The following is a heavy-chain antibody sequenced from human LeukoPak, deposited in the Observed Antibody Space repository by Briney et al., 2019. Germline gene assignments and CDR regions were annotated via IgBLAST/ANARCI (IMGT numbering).Heavy chain of an antibody. V-gene: IGHV4-39*07. CDR3: ATVSGGSNVGWFDP. CDR1: GGSISSTSYY. CDR2: IYYSGST. Sequence: SETLSLTCTVSGGSISSTSYYWGWIRQPPGKGLEWLGNIYYSGSTYYNPSLKSRVTISVDTSKNQFSLKLSSVTAADTAVYYCATVSGGSNVGWFDPWGQGTLVTVSS. D-gene: IGHD2-15*01. J-gene: IGHJ5*02.